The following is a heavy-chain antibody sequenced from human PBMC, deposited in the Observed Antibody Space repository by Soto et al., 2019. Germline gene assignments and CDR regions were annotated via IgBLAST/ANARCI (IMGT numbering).Heavy chain of an antibody. J-gene: IGHJ6*02. CDR3: ARGANVLLWFGESTPGYYGMDV. D-gene: IGHD3-10*01. CDR1: GGSISSYY. CDR2: IYYSGST. V-gene: IGHV4-59*01. Sequence: PSETLSLTCTVSGGSISSYYWSWIRQPPGKGLEWIGYIYYSGSTNYNPSLKSRVTISVDTSKNQSSLKLSSVTAADTAVYYCARGANVLLWFGESTPGYYGMDVWGQGTTVTVSS.